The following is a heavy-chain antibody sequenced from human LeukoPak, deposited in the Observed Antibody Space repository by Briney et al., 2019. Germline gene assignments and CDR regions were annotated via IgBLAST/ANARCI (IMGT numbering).Heavy chain of an antibody. CDR1: GGSISSYY. Sequence: SETLSLTCTASGGSISSYYWSWIRQPPGKGLEWIGYIYYSGSTNYNPSLKSRVTISVDTSKNQFSLKLSSVTAADTAVYYCARHAPYYYDSSGYYSYYFDYWGQGTLVTVSS. D-gene: IGHD3-22*01. J-gene: IGHJ4*02. CDR3: ARHAPYYYDSSGYYSYYFDY. CDR2: IYYSGST. V-gene: IGHV4-59*08.